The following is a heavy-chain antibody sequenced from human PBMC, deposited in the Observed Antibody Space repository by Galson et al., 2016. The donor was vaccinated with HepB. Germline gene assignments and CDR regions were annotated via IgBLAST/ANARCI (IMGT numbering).Heavy chain of an antibody. J-gene: IGHJ4*02. Sequence: TLSLTCTVSGDPISSGGYYWSWIRQHPGKGLEWIGYIYHSGTTYYNPSLKSRVTISVDTSKNQFSLNLSSVTAADTALYYCAREGGYYGSSGHYYSTPFDYWGQGALVTVSS. CDR3: AREGGYYGSSGHYYSTPFDY. CDR2: IYHSGTT. D-gene: IGHD3-22*01. CDR1: GDPISSGGYY. V-gene: IGHV4-31*03.